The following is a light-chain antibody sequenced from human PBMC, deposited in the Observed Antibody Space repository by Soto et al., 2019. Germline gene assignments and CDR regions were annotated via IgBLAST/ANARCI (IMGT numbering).Light chain of an antibody. CDR2: GAS. CDR1: QSVSSN. J-gene: IGKJ5*01. Sequence: EIVLTQSPATLSLSPGERATLSCRASQSVSSNLAWYQQKPGQAPRLLMYGASTRASDVPARFSASGSGTDFTLTISSLQPEDFATYYCQQSYSTLITFGQGTRLEIK. V-gene: IGKV3-15*01. CDR3: QQSYSTLIT.